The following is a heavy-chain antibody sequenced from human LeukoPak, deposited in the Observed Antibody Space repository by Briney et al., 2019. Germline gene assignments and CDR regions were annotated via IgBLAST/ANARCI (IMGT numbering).Heavy chain of an antibody. CDR2: ISSSGSTM. D-gene: IGHD3-3*01. Sequence: GGSLRLSCAASGFTFSSYEMNWVRQAPGKGLEWVSYISSSGSTMYYADSVKGRFTISRDNSKNTLYLQMNSLRAEDTAVYYCARDDFDREDSWFDPWGQGTLVTVSS. J-gene: IGHJ5*02. CDR1: GFTFSSYE. CDR3: ARDDFDREDSWFDP. V-gene: IGHV3-48*03.